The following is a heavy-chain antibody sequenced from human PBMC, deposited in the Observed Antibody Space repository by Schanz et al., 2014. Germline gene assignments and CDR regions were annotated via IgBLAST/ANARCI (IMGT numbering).Heavy chain of an antibody. CDR2: INSDGTKR. CDR1: GFTLSSYG. Sequence: QVRLVESGGGVVQPGRSLRLSCAASGFTLSSYGMHWVRQAPGKGLEWVAFINSDGTKRFYADSVKSRFTISRDNSRNTLYLQMNSLRAEYTSVYYCLAPDYSMDVWGQGTTVNVSS. V-gene: IGHV3-33*08. J-gene: IGHJ6*02. CDR3: LAPDYSMDV.